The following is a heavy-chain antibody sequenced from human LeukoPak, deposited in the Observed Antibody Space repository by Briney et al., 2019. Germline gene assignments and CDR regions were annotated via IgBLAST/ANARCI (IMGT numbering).Heavy chain of an antibody. D-gene: IGHD3-10*01. V-gene: IGHV3-64*01. Sequence: PGGSLRLSCAASGFTFSNYAMHWVRQAPGKGLEYVSAISSNGGSTYYANSVKGRFTISRDDSKNTLYLQMGSLRAEDTAVYYCARPFIKYYYTSGTRWFDPWGQGTLVTVSS. J-gene: IGHJ5*02. CDR2: ISSNGGST. CDR1: GFTFSNYA. CDR3: ARPFIKYYYTSGTRWFDP.